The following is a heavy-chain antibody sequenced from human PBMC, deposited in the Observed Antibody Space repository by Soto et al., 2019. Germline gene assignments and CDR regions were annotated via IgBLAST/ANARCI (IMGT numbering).Heavy chain of an antibody. Sequence: ASVKVSCKASGYAFTSYDINWVRQATGQGLEWMGWMNPNSGNTGYAQKFQGRVTMTRNTSISTAYMELSSLRSEDTAVYYCARGPRLRCSSTSCYALDYRGQGTLVTVSS. J-gene: IGHJ4*02. V-gene: IGHV1-8*01. CDR2: MNPNSGNT. D-gene: IGHD2-2*01. CDR1: GYAFTSYD. CDR3: ARGPRLRCSSTSCYALDY.